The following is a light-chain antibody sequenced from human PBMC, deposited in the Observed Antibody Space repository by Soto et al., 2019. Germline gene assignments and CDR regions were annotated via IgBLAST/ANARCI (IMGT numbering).Light chain of an antibody. V-gene: IGLV2-14*02. J-gene: IGLJ2*01. CDR1: SSNVGSYKL. CDR2: EVS. CDR3: MSYVGGNSVA. Sequence: QSVLTQPASVSGSPGQSITISCTGTSSNVGSYKLVSWYQQHPGKAPKLLIYEVSKRPSGVPDRFSASKSGNTASLTVSGLQGEDEADYYCMSYVGGNSVAFGGGTKLTVL.